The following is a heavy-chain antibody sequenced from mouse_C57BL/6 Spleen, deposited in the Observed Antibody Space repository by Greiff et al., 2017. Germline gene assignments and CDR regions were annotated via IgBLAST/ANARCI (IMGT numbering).Heavy chain of an antibody. V-gene: IGHV1-52*01. CDR2: IDPSDSET. J-gene: IGHJ1*03. CDR3: ARYGYGPKGYFDV. Sequence: VQLQQPGAELVRPGSSVKLSCKASGYTFTSYWMHWVKQRPIQGLEWIGNIDPSDSETHYNQKFKDKATLTVDKSSSTAYMQLSSLTAEDSAVYYCARYGYGPKGYFDVWGTGTTVTVSS. CDR1: GYTFTSYW. D-gene: IGHD2-2*01.